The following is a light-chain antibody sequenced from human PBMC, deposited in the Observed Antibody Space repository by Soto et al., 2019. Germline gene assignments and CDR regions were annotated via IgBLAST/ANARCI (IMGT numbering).Light chain of an antibody. CDR3: QQYGSSPYT. CDR2: GAS. CDR1: QSVSSSY. V-gene: IGKV3-20*01. Sequence: EIVLTQSPGTLSLSPGERATLSCRASQSVSSSYLAWYQQKPGQAPRLLIYGASSRATGIPDRFSGSGSGTDFTLTISRPEPEDFAVHYCQQYGSSPYTFGQGTKLAIK. J-gene: IGKJ2*01.